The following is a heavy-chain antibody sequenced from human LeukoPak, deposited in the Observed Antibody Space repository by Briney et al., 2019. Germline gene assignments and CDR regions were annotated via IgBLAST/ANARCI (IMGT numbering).Heavy chain of an antibody. Sequence: ASVKVSCKASGYTFTGYYMHWVRQAPGQGLEWMGWINPNSGGTNYAQKFQGRVTMTRDTSISTAYMELSRLRSDDTAVYYCARCLGTMVRGVPAYWGQGTLVTVSS. CDR3: ARCLGTMVRGVPAY. V-gene: IGHV1-2*02. J-gene: IGHJ4*02. CDR1: GYTFTGYY. D-gene: IGHD3-10*01. CDR2: INPNSGGT.